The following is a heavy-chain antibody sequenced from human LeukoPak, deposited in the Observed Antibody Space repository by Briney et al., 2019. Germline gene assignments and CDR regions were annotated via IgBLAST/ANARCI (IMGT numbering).Heavy chain of an antibody. CDR2: VNTYNGNT. J-gene: IGHJ3*02. V-gene: IGHV1-18*01. D-gene: IGHD3-22*01. Sequence: ASVKVSCKASGYTFISYGISWVRQAPGQGLEWMGWVNTYNGNTNYAQKLQGRVTMTTDTSTNTAYMELRSLRSDDTAVYYCARDYYDSSGYYYDAFDIWGQGTMVTVSS. CDR3: ARDYYDSSGYYYDAFDI. CDR1: GYTFISYG.